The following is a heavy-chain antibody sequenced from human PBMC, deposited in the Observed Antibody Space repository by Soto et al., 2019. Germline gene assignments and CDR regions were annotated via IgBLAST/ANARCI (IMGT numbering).Heavy chain of an antibody. Sequence: SVQVSCKASGGTFNSYDINWVRQAPGQGLEWMGGIIPIVETPKYAQKFQGRVTITADESTNTVYMEWSSLRSEDTAMYYCARLSRPNYYDTSGFFKDNWFDPWGQGTLVTVSS. CDR1: GGTFNSYD. CDR3: ARLSRPNYYDTSGFFKDNWFDP. D-gene: IGHD3-22*01. CDR2: IIPIVETP. J-gene: IGHJ5*02. V-gene: IGHV1-69*13.